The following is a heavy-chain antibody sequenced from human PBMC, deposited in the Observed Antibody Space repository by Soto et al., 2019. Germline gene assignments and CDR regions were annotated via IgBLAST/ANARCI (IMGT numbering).Heavy chain of an antibody. V-gene: IGHV4-34*01. J-gene: IGHJ4*02. D-gene: IGHD2-2*01. CDR2: INHSGST. CDR3: ASKGAVPEGLGGCN. CDR1: GGSFSGYY. Sequence: QVQLQQWGAGLLKPSETLSLTCAVYGGSFSGYYWSWIRQPPGTGLEWIGEINHSGSTNYNPSLKSRVTISVDTSKNQFSLKLSSVTAADTAVYYCASKGAVPEGLGGCNWGQGTLVTVSS.